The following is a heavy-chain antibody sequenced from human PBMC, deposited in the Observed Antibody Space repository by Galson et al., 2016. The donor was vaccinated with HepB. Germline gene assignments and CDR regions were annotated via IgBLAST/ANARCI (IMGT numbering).Heavy chain of an antibody. CDR2: IYGESPST. CDR1: GFTFSSYA. J-gene: IGHJ4*02. V-gene: IGHV3-23*01. CDR3: AREAGDCSSNSGYGIEEAGELPD. Sequence: SLRLSCAASGFTFSSYAMNWVRQAPGKGLEWVSSIYGESPSTHYADSVKGRFSISRDISKNTLYLQMNSLRAEDTAVYYCAREAGDCSSNSGYGIEEAGELPDWGQGTRVTVSS. D-gene: IGHD2-2*01.